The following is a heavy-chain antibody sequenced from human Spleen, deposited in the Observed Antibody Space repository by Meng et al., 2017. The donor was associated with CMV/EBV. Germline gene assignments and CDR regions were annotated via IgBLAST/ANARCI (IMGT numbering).Heavy chain of an antibody. CDR1: GFTFSDYW. CDR2: IKQDGSEK. V-gene: IGHV3-7*01. J-gene: IGHJ3*01. CDR3: ARDAGYYASGSDAVDF. D-gene: IGHD3-10*01. Sequence: GESLKISCAASGFTFSDYWMSWVRQAPGKGLEWVASIKQDGSEKYYVDSVKGRFTISRDNAKNSLYLEMISLRADDTALYYCARDAGYYASGSDAVDFWGQGTMVTVSS.